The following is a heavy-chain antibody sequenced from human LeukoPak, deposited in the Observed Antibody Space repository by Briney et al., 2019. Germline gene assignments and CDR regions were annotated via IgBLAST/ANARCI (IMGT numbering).Heavy chain of an antibody. D-gene: IGHD3-3*01. CDR1: GDTFSSYG. J-gene: IGHJ6*03. Sequence: PGGALRLSRVAPGDTFSSYGMYRVRQTPGKGVERVAFIRYDGSNKYNADSVEGRFSISRENSKNTLYLQMKSLRAEDTAAYYCAKDYDFWSGYYFPNYYMDVWGKGTTVTVSS. CDR3: AKDYDFWSGYYFPNYYMDV. V-gene: IGHV3-30*02. CDR2: IRYDGSNK.